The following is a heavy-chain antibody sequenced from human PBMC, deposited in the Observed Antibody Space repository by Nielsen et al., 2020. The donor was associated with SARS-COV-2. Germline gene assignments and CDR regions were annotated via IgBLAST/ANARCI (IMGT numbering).Heavy chain of an antibody. J-gene: IGHJ4*02. CDR3: AREEVSGLFRN. Sequence: SETLSLTCTVSGGSISSGGYYWSWIRQHPGKGLEWIGYIYYSGSTYYNPSLKSRVTISVDTSKNQFSLKLSSVTAADTAVYYCAREEVSGLFRNWGQGTLVTVSS. V-gene: IGHV4-31*03. CDR2: IYYSGST. D-gene: IGHD5/OR15-5a*01. CDR1: GGSISSGGYY.